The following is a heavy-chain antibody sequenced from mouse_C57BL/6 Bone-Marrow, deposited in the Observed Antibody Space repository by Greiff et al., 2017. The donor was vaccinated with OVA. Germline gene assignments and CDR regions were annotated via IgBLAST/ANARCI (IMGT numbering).Heavy chain of an antibody. CDR3: VSALDYCGSSSYWFFDV. Sequence: EVKLMESGGGLVQPKGSLKLSCAASGFSFNTYAMNWVRQAPGKGLEWVARIRSKSNNYATYYADSVKDRFTISRDDSESMVYLQMNNLKTEDTAMYYGVSALDYCGSSSYWFFDVWGTGTTVTVSS. CDR2: IRSKSNNYAT. J-gene: IGHJ1*03. CDR1: GFSFNTYA. D-gene: IGHD1-1*01. V-gene: IGHV10-1*01.